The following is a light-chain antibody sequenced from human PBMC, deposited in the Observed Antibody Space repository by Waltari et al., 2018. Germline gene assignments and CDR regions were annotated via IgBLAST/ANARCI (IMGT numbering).Light chain of an antibody. CDR2: EAT. CDR1: RSEIGAYNF. CDR3: CSYVGGSRVL. J-gene: IGLJ2*01. Sequence: QSVLTQPASVSGSPGQSIPISCTGTRSEIGAYNFVSWFQQLPGQAPRLLISEATKRPSGVSYRFSGSKSGNTASLSISDLQAEDEADYYCCSYVGGSRVLFGGGTKLTV. V-gene: IGLV2-23*01.